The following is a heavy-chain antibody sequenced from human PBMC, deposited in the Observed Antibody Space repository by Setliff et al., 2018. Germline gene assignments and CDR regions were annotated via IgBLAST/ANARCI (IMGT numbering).Heavy chain of an antibody. J-gene: IGHJ3*01. CDR1: GFTFRTYS. CDR3: ARSPANGGYDAFDV. Sequence: NPGGSLRLSCAASGFTFRTYSMHWVRQAPGKGLAWVSSISPYSDYIYYADSLKGRFTISRDNAKNSLYLQMNSLGAEDTAVYFCARSPANGGYDAFDVWGQGTMVTVSS. V-gene: IGHV3-21*06. CDR2: ISPYSDYI. D-gene: IGHD6-25*01.